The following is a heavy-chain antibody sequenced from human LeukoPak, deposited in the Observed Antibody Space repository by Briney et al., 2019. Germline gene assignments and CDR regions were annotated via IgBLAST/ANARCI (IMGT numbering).Heavy chain of an antibody. CDR2: IYSGGST. CDR1: GFTVSSNY. Sequence: GGSLRLSCAASGFTVSSNYMSWVRQAPGKGLEWVSVIYSGGSTYYADSVKGRFTISRDNSKNTLYLQMNSLRAEDTAMYYCARGVVPAALNWFDPWGQGTLVTVSS. D-gene: IGHD2-2*01. V-gene: IGHV3-53*01. J-gene: IGHJ5*02. CDR3: ARGVVPAALNWFDP.